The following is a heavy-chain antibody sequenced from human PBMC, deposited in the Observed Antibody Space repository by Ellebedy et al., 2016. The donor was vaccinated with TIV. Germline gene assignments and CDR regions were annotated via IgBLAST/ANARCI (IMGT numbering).Heavy chain of an antibody. Sequence: GESLKISXAASGFSMSSYWMSWVRQAPGKELEWVANINQDGSTKYYVDSVKGRFTISRDDAKNSVYLQMNSLRAEDAALYYCARAVATVGSYWGQGTLVTVSS. CDR2: INQDGSTK. CDR3: ARAVATVGSY. D-gene: IGHD6-13*01. V-gene: IGHV3-7*01. J-gene: IGHJ4*02. CDR1: GFSMSSYW.